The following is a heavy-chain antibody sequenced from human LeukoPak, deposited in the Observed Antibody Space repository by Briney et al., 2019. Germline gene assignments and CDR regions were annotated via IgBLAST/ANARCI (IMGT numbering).Heavy chain of an antibody. D-gene: IGHD2-2*03. CDR2: ISYDGSNK. CDR3: AREHGYCSSTSCSDFDY. V-gene: IGHV3-30*01. CDR1: GFTFSSYA. Sequence: GGSLRLSCAASGFTFSSYAMHWVRQAPGKGLEWVAVISYDGSNKYYADSVKGRFTIPRDNSKNTLYLQMNSLRAEDTAVYYCAREHGYCSSTSCSDFDYWGQGTLVTVSS. J-gene: IGHJ4*02.